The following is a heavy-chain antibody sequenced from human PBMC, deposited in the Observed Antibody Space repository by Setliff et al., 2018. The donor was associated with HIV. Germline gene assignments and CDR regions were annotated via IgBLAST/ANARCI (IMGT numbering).Heavy chain of an antibody. CDR2: INPKTGGM. D-gene: IGHD5-18*01. CDR1: GYTFTAYY. CDR3: ARDLRRYSYGQDAFDI. Sequence: ASVKVSCKASGYTFTAYYMHWVRQAPGQGLEWMGWINPKTGGMKYAQNFQGRVTMTGDTSFSTAYMELRGLRSDDTAVYYCARDLRRYSYGQDAFDIWGQGTKVTVSS. V-gene: IGHV1-2*02. J-gene: IGHJ3*02.